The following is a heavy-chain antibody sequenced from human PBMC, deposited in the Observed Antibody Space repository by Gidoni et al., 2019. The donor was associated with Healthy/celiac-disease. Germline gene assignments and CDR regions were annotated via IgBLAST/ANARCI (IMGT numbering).Heavy chain of an antibody. V-gene: IGHV4-59*01. CDR1: GGSISSYY. J-gene: IGHJ5*02. D-gene: IGHD6-13*01. CDR3: ARGSPDSSSWNWFDP. CDR2: IYYRWRT. Sequence: QVQLQESGPGLVKPSETLSITCTVYGGSISSYYWSWIRQPPGKGLELIGYIYYRWRTNYNPSLKSRVTISVDTSKNQFSLKLSSVTAADTAVYYCARGSPDSSSWNWFDPWGQGTLVTVSS.